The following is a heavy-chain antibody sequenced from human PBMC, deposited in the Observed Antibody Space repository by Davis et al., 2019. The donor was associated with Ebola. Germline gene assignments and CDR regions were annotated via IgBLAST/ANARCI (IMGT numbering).Heavy chain of an antibody. J-gene: IGHJ5*01. CDR2: VRANGDGGTA. D-gene: IGHD3/OR15-3a*01. Sequence: GESLKISCAASGFTFNNAWMTWVRQVPGKGLEWVGHVRANGDGGTAAYAAPVKGRFTISRDDSKNTVYLEMNSLKTEDTAVYSCTRLCLSPTCYVVWSDSWGQGTLVTVSS. V-gene: IGHV3-15*01. CDR3: TRLCLSPTCYVVWSDS. CDR1: GFTFNNAW.